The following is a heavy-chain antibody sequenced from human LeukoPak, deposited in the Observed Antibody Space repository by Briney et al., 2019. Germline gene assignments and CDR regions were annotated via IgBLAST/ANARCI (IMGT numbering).Heavy chain of an antibody. D-gene: IGHD5-24*01. V-gene: IGHV5-51*01. CDR1: GYRFTTYW. Sequence: GESLKISCKGSGYRFTTYWIGWVRQMPGKGLEWMGIIYPGDSDIRYRPSFRAQVTISADKSISTAYLQWSSLRASDTAMYYCARLISRGTGYNYLDDWGQGTLVTVSS. J-gene: IGHJ4*02. CDR3: ARLISRGTGYNYLDD. CDR2: IYPGDSDI.